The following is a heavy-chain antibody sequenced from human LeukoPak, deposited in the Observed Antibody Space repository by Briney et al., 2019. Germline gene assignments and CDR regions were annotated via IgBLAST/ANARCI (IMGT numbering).Heavy chain of an antibody. Sequence: PGGSLRLSCAASGFTFSSYAMTWVRQAPGKGLEWVSGISGSGSSTYYAHSVKGRFTISRDNSKNTLYLQMSSLRAEDTAVYHCAKGRYSYDNSDAFDIWGQGTMVTVSS. J-gene: IGHJ3*02. V-gene: IGHV3-23*01. CDR3: AKGRYSYDNSDAFDI. D-gene: IGHD3-22*01. CDR2: ISGSGSST. CDR1: GFTFSSYA.